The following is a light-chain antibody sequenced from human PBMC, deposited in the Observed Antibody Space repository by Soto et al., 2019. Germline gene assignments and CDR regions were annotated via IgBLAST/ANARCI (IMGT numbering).Light chain of an antibody. CDR3: QQSYSTPIT. Sequence: DIQITQSPSSLSASVGDRVTITCRASQTISSYLNWYQQKTGKDPKLLIYVASSLQGGVPSRFSGCGSGTDFTLTIGSLQTDELATYDCQQSYSTPITVGLGKRREIK. CDR1: QTISSY. J-gene: IGKJ5*01. CDR2: VAS. V-gene: IGKV1-39*01.